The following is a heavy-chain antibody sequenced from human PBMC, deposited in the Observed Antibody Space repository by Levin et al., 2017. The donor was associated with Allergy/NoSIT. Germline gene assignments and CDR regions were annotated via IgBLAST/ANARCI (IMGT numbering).Heavy chain of an antibody. J-gene: IGHJ4*02. CDR1: GFSLNNARMG. V-gene: IGHV2-26*01. Sequence: SGPTLVKPTETLTLTCTVSGFSLNNARMGVTWIRQPPGKALEWLTHIFSNDEKSYNTSLKSRLTISKDTSNSQVVLALTNMDPVDTATYYCARRTIAARWYHFDYWGQGTLVTVSS. CDR3: ARRTIAARWYHFDY. CDR2: IFSNDEK. D-gene: IGHD6-6*01.